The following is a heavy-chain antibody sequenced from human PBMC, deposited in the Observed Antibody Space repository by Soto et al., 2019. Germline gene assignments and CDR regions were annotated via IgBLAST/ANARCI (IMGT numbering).Heavy chain of an antibody. CDR3: DRGSRGNYYYGMDV. CDR1: GGSISSGDYY. CDR2: IYYSGST. V-gene: IGHV4-30-4*01. Sequence: ASETLSLTCTVSGGSISSGDYYWSWIRQPPGKGLEWIGYIYYSGSTYYNPSLKSRVTISVDTSKNQFSLKLSSVTAADTAVYYCDRGSRGNYYYGMDVWGQGTTVTVSS. D-gene: IGHD3-10*01. J-gene: IGHJ6*02.